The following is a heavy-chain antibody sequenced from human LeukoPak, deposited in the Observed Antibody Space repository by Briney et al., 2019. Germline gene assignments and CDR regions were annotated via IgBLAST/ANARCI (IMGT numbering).Heavy chain of an antibody. V-gene: IGHV3-21*01. J-gene: IGHJ3*02. CDR2: ISSGSSFI. D-gene: IGHD6-13*01. Sequence: GGSLRLSCAASGFTFSSYSMNWVRLAPGKGLEWVSSISSGSSFIYYADSVKGRFTISRDNAKNSLYLQMNSLRAEDTAVYYCARDSGSPQDAFDIWGQGTMVTVSS. CDR3: ARDSGSPQDAFDI. CDR1: GFTFSSYS.